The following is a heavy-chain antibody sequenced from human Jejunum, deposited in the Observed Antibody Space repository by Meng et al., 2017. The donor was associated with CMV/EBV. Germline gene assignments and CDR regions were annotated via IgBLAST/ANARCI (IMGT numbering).Heavy chain of an antibody. J-gene: IGHJ6*02. CDR1: FRPYA. V-gene: IGHV3-23*01. Sequence: FRPYAINWVRQAPGKGLEWVSAISGSGDGTYYADSVKGRFTISRDNFKDTVFLQMSSLRAEDTAIYYCALTYTTGTYFYYYGLDVWGQGTTVTVSS. CDR2: ISGSGDGT. CDR3: ALTYTTGTYFYYYGLDV. D-gene: IGHD1-1*01.